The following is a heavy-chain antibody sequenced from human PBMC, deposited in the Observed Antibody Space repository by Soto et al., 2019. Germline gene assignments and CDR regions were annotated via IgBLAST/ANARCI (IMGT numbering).Heavy chain of an antibody. Sequence: SETLSLTCTVSGGSIRSGDYYWSWIRQHPGKGLEWIGSIYYSGSTYYNPSLKSRVTISVDTSKNQFSLKLSSVTAADTAVYYCAREVALYYYDSSGYYPYWFDPWGQGTLVTVPS. CDR3: AREVALYYYDSSGYYPYWFDP. CDR1: GGSIRSGDYY. J-gene: IGHJ5*02. CDR2: IYYSGST. D-gene: IGHD3-22*01. V-gene: IGHV4-39*02.